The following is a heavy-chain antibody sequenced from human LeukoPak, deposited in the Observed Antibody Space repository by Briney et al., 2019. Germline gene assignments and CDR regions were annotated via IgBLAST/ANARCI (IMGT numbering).Heavy chain of an antibody. CDR1: GGTFSSYA. J-gene: IGHJ4*02. CDR2: IIPILGIA. CDR3: AREFGIVGAIRHYYFDY. V-gene: IGHV1-69*04. Sequence: GSSVKVSCKASGGTFSSYAISWVRQAPGQGLEWMGRIIPILGIANCAQKFQGRVTITADKSTSTAYMELSSLRSEDTAVYYCAREFGIVGAIRHYYFDYWGQGTLVTVSS. D-gene: IGHD1-26*01.